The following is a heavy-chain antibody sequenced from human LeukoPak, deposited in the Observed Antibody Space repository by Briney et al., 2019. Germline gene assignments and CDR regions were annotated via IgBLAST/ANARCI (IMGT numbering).Heavy chain of an antibody. CDR1: GFTFSSYS. V-gene: IGHV3-21*01. Sequence: GGSLRLSCAASGFTFSSYSMNWVRQAPGKGLEWVSSISSSSSYIYYADSVKGRFTLSRDNAKNSLYLQMNSLRAEDTAVYYCARVRITMVRGVITCFDYWGQGTLVTVSS. CDR2: ISSSSSYI. D-gene: IGHD3-10*01. CDR3: ARVRITMVRGVITCFDY. J-gene: IGHJ4*02.